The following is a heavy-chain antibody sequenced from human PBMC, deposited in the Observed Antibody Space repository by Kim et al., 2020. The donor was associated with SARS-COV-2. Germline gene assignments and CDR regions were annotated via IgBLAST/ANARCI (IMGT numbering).Heavy chain of an antibody. D-gene: IGHD3-22*01. CDR3: ARGRHGEGYYDSSGYYYFDY. CDR2: INHSGST. V-gene: IGHV4-34*01. Sequence: SETLSLTCAVYGGSFSGYYWSWIRQPPGKGLEWIGEINHSGSTNYNPSLKSRVTISVDTSKNQFSLKLSSVTAADTAVYYCARGRHGEGYYDSSGYYYFDYWGQGTLVTVSS. J-gene: IGHJ4*02. CDR1: GGSFSGYY.